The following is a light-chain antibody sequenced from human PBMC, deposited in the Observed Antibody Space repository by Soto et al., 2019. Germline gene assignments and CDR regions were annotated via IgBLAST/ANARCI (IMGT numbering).Light chain of an antibody. J-gene: IGLJ1*01. CDR3: SAYTSSSPHV. CDR2: DVS. Sequence: QSALTQPASVSGSPGQSITISCTGTSSDVGGYNYVSWYQHHPGKTPKLMIYDVSNRPSGDSSRFSGSKSGNTASLTISGLQAEDEADYYCSAYTSSSPHVFGSGTKLTVL. V-gene: IGLV2-14*03. CDR1: SSDVGGYNY.